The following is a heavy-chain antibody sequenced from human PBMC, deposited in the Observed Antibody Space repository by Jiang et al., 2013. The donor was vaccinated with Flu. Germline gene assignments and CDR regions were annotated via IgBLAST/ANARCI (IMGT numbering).Heavy chain of an antibody. J-gene: IGHJ3*02. Sequence: GIANYAQKFQGRVTITADKSTSTAYMELSSLRSEDTAVYYCATRGEVRGGTLWGIDAFDIWGQGTMVTVSS. V-gene: IGHV1-69*02. CDR3: ATRGEVRGGTLWGIDAFDI. D-gene: IGHD3-10*01. CDR2: GIA.